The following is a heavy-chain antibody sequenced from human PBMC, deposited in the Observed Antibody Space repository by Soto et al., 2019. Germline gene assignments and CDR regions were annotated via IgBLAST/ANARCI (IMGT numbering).Heavy chain of an antibody. V-gene: IGHV4-34*01. Sequence: SETLSLTCAVYGGSFSGYYWSWIRQPPGKGLEWIGEINHSGSTNYNPSLKSRVTISVDTSKNQFSLKLSSVTAADTAVYYCARVIAVSGPSYYYYGMDVWGQGTTVTVSS. J-gene: IGHJ6*02. D-gene: IGHD6-19*01. CDR1: GGSFSGYY. CDR3: ARVIAVSGPSYYYYGMDV. CDR2: INHSGST.